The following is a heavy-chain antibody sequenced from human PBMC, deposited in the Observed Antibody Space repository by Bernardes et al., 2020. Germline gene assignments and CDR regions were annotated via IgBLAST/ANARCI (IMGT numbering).Heavy chain of an antibody. CDR1: GYTFTGYY. D-gene: IGHD3-22*01. Sequence: ASVKASCKASGYTFTGYYMHWVRQAPGQGLEWMGWINPNSGGTNYAQKFQGWVTMTRDTSISTAYMELSRLRSDDTAVYYCARFDSSVYYFDYWGQGTLVTVSS. CDR2: INPNSGGT. CDR3: ARFDSSVYYFDY. J-gene: IGHJ4*02. V-gene: IGHV1-2*04.